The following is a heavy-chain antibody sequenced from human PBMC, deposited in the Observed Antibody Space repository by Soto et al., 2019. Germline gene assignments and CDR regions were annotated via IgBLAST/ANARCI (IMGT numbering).Heavy chain of an antibody. J-gene: IGHJ6*02. V-gene: IGHV3-23*01. CDR3: AKVTKRAAAGRYEYYKYGMDV. CDR1: GFAFSTYA. Sequence: GGSLRLSCAASGFAFSTYAMTWVRQAPGKGLEWVSVISGSGGSSYYAASVKGRFTTSRDNSKNTLFLQMNGLRAEDTAVYYCAKVTKRAAAGRYEYYKYGMDVWGQGTTVTVSS. D-gene: IGHD6-13*01. CDR2: ISGSGGSS.